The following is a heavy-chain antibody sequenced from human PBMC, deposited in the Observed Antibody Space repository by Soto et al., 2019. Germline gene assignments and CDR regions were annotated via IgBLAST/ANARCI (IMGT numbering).Heavy chain of an antibody. CDR2: ISGSGGST. CDR3: AKVGDVEANYYYYYMDV. V-gene: IGHV3-23*01. Sequence: GGSLRLSCAASGFTFSSYAMSWVRQAPGKGLEWVSAISGSGGSTYYADSVKGRFTISSDNSKNTLYLQMNSLRAEDTAVYYCAKVGDVEANYYYYYMDVWGKGTTVTVSS. D-gene: IGHD3-16*01. CDR1: GFTFSSYA. J-gene: IGHJ6*03.